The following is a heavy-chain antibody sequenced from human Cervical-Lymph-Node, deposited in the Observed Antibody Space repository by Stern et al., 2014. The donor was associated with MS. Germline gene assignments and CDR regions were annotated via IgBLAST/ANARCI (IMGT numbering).Heavy chain of an antibody. V-gene: IGHV3-33*01. CDR1: GFTFSSSG. D-gene: IGHD4-23*01. Sequence: DQLVESGGGVVQPGRSLRLSCAASGFTFSSSGMHWVRQAPGKGLEWLAIIWYDGSNRYYADSVKGRFTISRDNSKNTLYVQMNSLRAEDTAVYYCAREGGNTAKYFQHWGQGTLVTVSS. CDR3: AREGGNTAKYFQH. CDR2: IWYDGSNR. J-gene: IGHJ1*01.